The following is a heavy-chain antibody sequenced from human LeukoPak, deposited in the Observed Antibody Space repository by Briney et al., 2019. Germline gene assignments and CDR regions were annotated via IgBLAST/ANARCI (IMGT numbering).Heavy chain of an antibody. D-gene: IGHD6-13*01. J-gene: IGHJ6*02. CDR1: GITFSSHA. CDR2: TSASGGST. CDR3: AKDWSSAQSRGFRGLWQQPGGGGDHYYGMDV. V-gene: IGHV3-23*01. Sequence: GGSLRLSCAASGITFSSHAMSWVRQAPGKGLEWVSATSASGGSTYYADSVKGRFTISRDNSKNTLYLQMNSLRDEDTAVYYCAKDWSSAQSRGFRGLWQQPGGGGDHYYGMDVWGQGTTVTVSS.